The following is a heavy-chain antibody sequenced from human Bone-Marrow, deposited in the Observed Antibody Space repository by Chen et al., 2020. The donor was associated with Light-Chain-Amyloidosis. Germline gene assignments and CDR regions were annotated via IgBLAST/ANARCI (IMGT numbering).Heavy chain of an antibody. CDR2: IYYSGST. J-gene: IGHJ4*02. CDR3: AREHSSGWFGYYFGY. D-gene: IGHD6-19*01. Sequence: QLQESGPGLLEPSKTLSLTCTVSGGSISSSSYYWGWIRQPPGKGLEWIGSIYYSGSTYYNPSLKSRVTISVDTSKNQFSLKLSSVTAADTAVYYCAREHSSGWFGYYFGYWGQGTLVTVSS. V-gene: IGHV4-39*07. CDR1: GGSISSSSYY.